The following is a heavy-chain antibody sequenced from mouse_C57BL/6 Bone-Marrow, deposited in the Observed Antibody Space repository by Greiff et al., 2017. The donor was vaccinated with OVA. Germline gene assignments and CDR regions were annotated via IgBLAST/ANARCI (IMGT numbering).Heavy chain of an antibody. CDR1: GYTFTSYW. CDR2: IHPNSGST. D-gene: IGHD2-5*01. V-gene: IGHV1-64*01. J-gene: IGHJ1*03. CDR3: ARDCNNYNWDFDV. Sequence: QVQLQQSGAELVKPGASVKLSCKASGYTFTSYWMHWVKQRPGQGLEWIGMIHPNSGSTNYNEKFKSKATLTVDKSSNTDYMQLSSLTSEDSAVYYCARDCNNYNWDFDVWGKGTTVTVSS.